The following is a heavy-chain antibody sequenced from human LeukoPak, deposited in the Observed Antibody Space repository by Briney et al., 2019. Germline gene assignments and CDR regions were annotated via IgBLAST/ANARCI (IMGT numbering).Heavy chain of an antibody. D-gene: IGHD5-18*01. V-gene: IGHV4-59*01. CDR3: ARARPPTEYSYGEYYFDY. J-gene: IGHJ4*02. Sequence: SETLSLTCTVSGGSISSYYWSWIRQPPGKGLEWIGYIYYSGSTNYNPSLKSRVTISVDTSKNQFSLKLSSVTAADTAVYYCARARPPTEYSYGEYYFDYWGQGTLVTVSS. CDR1: GGSISSYY. CDR2: IYYSGST.